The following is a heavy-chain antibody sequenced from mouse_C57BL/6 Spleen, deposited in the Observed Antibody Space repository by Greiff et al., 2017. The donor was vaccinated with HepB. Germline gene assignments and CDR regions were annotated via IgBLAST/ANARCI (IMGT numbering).Heavy chain of an antibody. CDR2: ISNGGGST. Sequence: EVKVVESGGGLVQPGGSLKLSCAASGFTFSDYYMYWVRQTPEKRLEWVAYISNGGGSTYYPDTVKGRFTISRDNAKNTLYLQMSRLKSEDTAMYYCARRGVGRGDYWGQGTSVTVSS. CDR3: ARRGVGRGDY. V-gene: IGHV5-12*01. CDR1: GFTFSDYY. J-gene: IGHJ4*01. D-gene: IGHD4-1*01.